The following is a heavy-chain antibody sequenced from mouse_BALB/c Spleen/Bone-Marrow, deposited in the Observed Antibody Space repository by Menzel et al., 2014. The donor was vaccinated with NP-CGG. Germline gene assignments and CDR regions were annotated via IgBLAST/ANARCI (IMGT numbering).Heavy chain of an antibody. D-gene: IGHD2-14*01. CDR1: GYTFSSYW. CDR2: ILPGSGST. Sequence: QVQLQQSGAELMKPGASVKISCKATGYTFSSYWIEWVKQRPGHGLEWIGEILPGSGSTNHNEKFKGKATFTADTSSNTAYMQLSSLTSEDSAVYYCARREYDGAYWGQGTLVTVSA. CDR3: ARREYDGAY. V-gene: IGHV1-9*01. J-gene: IGHJ3*01.